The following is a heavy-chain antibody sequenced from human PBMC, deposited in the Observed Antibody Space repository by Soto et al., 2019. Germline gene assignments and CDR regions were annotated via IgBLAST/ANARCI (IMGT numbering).Heavy chain of an antibody. Sequence: PRHFCAGSGFALSGYSVSLFLHASGKGLVWVSSISSRSSYIYYADSVNGRFTISRDNAMNSLYLQTNSLRVEDKAEYYCPRDQRHFDRLNHEPPYFEFWRQGTRVTVAS. D-gene: IGHD3-9*01. CDR2: ISSRSSYI. CDR1: GFALSGYS. V-gene: IGHV3-21*01. J-gene: IGHJ4*02. CDR3: PRDQRHFDRLNHEPPYFEF.